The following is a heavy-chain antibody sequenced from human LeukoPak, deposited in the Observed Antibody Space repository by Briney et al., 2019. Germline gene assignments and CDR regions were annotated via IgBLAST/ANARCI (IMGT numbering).Heavy chain of an antibody. CDR3: ARDPLGRKLWLNPYYYYYYTDV. J-gene: IGHJ6*03. Sequence: GASVKVSCKASGYTFTGYYMHWVRQAPGQGLEWMGWINPNSGGTNYAQKFQGRVTMTRDTSISTAYMELSSLRSEDTAVYYCARDPLGRKLWLNPYYYYYYTDVWGKGTTVTVSS. CDR2: INPNSGGT. CDR1: GYTFTGYY. D-gene: IGHD5-18*01. V-gene: IGHV1-2*02.